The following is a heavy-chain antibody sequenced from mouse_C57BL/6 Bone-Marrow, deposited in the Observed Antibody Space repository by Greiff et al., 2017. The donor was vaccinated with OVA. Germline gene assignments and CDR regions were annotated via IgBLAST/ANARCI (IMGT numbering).Heavy chain of an antibody. V-gene: IGHV14-4*01. Sequence: VQLQQSGAELVRPGASVKLSCTASGFNIKDDYMHWVKQRPEQGLEWIGWFDPGNGDTEYDSKFQGKATINADTYSNKAYLQLSSLTSDATAVYYCFPSVTICYWGQGTTLTVSS. CDR1: GFNIKDDY. CDR2: FDPGNGDT. J-gene: IGHJ2*01. CDR3: FPSVTICY. D-gene: IGHD6-1*01.